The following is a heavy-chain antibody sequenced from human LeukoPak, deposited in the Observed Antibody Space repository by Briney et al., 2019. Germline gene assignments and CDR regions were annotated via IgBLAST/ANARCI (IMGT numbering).Heavy chain of an antibody. V-gene: IGHV3-23*01. CDR1: GFTFSSYG. D-gene: IGHD3-22*01. Sequence: PGGSLRLSCAASGFTFSSYGITWVRQAPGKGLEWVSTISATGGSTYYADSVKGRFTISRDNSKDTLYLQMNSLRAEDTAVYYCAGPDSGGYYEDYYYYYGMDVWGQGTTVTVSS. CDR3: AGPDSGGYYEDYYYYYGMDV. CDR2: ISATGGST. J-gene: IGHJ6*02.